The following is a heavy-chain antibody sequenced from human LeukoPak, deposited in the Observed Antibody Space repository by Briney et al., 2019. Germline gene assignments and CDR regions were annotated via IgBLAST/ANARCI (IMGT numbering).Heavy chain of an antibody. J-gene: IGHJ5*02. Sequence: GGSLRLSCAASGFTFSNAWMSWVRQAPGKGLEWVANIKQDGSEKYYVDSVKGRFTISRDNAKNSLYLQMNSLRAEDTAVYYCARVIDCSSTSCYTAKWFDPWGQGTLVTVSS. CDR3: ARVIDCSSTSCYTAKWFDP. V-gene: IGHV3-7*01. CDR1: GFTFSNAW. D-gene: IGHD2-2*02. CDR2: IKQDGSEK.